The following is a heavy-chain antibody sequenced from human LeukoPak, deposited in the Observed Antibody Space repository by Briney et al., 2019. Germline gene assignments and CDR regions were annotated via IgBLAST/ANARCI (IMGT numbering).Heavy chain of an antibody. Sequence: SETLSLTCTVSGGSISSYYWSWIRQPPGKGLEWIGYIYTSGSTNYNPSLKSRVTISVDTSKNQFSLKLSSVTAADTAVYYCARHSAFWSGYDYWGQGTLVTVSS. CDR3: ARHSAFWSGYDY. CDR2: IYTSGST. V-gene: IGHV4-4*09. CDR1: GGSISSYY. J-gene: IGHJ4*02. D-gene: IGHD3-3*01.